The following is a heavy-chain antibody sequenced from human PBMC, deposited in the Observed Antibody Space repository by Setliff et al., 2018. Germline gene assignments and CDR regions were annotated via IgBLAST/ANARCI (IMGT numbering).Heavy chain of an antibody. D-gene: IGHD2-15*01. V-gene: IGHV3-15*01. Sequence: PGGSLRLSCAASGFTFSNAWMSWVRQAPGKGLEWVGRIKSKTDGGTTDYAAPVKGRWTISRDDSKNTLYLQMNSLQTEDTAVYYCTTADHIVSLPDESKFDHWGQGTLVTVSS. CDR1: GFTFSNAW. CDR2: IKSKTDGGTT. CDR3: TTADHIVSLPDESKFDH. J-gene: IGHJ4*02.